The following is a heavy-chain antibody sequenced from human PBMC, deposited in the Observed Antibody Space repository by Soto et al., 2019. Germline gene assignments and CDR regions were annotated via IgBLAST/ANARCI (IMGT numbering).Heavy chain of an antibody. Sequence: QVQLQESGPGLVKPSGTLSLTCAVSGDSVSSPYYWCWVRQPPGKGLEWIGEVFHTGTTSYNPSLTIRVTRSMDKANNQLSRDLRSVTAADTAVYYCARSAGWYAVHSWGPGTLVIVSS. V-gene: IGHV4-4*02. CDR1: GDSVSSPYY. CDR2: VFHTGTT. D-gene: IGHD6-19*01. CDR3: ARSAGWYAVHS. J-gene: IGHJ4*02.